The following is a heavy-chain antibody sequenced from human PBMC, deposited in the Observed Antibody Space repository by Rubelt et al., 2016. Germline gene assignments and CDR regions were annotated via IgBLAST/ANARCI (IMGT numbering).Heavy chain of an antibody. Sequence: QVQLVQSGAEVKKPGSSVKVSCKASGGTFSSYAISWVRQAPGQGLEWMGGIIPIFGTANSAQKFQGRVTLTADEATSTAYMGLSSLRAEDTAVYYCARGTTPLDNWFDPWGQGTLVTVSS. CDR2: IIPIFGTA. V-gene: IGHV1-69*01. CDR1: GGTFSSYA. D-gene: IGHD4-11*01. J-gene: IGHJ5*02. CDR3: ARGTTPLDNWFDP.